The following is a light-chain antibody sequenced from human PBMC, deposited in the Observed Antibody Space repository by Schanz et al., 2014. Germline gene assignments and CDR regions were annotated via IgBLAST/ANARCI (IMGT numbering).Light chain of an antibody. J-gene: IGLJ3*02. CDR2: DVS. CDR3: SSYTGSSTQV. CDR1: SSDVGGYND. V-gene: IGLV2-14*01. Sequence: QSALTQPASVSGSPGQSITISCTGTSSDVGGYNDVSWYQQHPGKAPKLMIYDVSNRPSGVSNRFSASKSGNTASLTISGLQAEDEADYYCSSYTGSSTQVFGGGTKLTVL.